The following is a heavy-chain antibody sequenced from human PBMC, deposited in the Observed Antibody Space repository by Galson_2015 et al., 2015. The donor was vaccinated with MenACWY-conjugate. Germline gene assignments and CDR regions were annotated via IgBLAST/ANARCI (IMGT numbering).Heavy chain of an antibody. Sequence: SLRLSCAASGFTFSSYWMSWVRQAPGKGLEWVAHINQDGSEKYYVDSVEGRFTISRDNSKNSLYLQMNSLRAEDTAVFYCVRHPSSSLDSRAQGTLVTVSS. CDR1: GFTFSSYW. CDR2: INQDGSEK. J-gene: IGHJ5*01. V-gene: IGHV3-7*03. D-gene: IGHD6-13*01. CDR3: VRHPSSSLDS.